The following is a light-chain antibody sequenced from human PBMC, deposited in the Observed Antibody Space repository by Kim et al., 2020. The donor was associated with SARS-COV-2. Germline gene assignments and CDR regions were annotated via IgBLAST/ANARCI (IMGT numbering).Light chain of an antibody. Sequence: GQTVTNSGTRSNGGIASNYVQWYQQRPGSAPTCVIYENYERPSGVPDRVSGSIDSSSNSASLTISGLKTEDEADYYCQSYHRNTVIFGGGTQLTVL. V-gene: IGLV6-57*03. CDR2: ENY. J-gene: IGLJ2*01. CDR1: NGGIASNY. CDR3: QSYHRNTVI.